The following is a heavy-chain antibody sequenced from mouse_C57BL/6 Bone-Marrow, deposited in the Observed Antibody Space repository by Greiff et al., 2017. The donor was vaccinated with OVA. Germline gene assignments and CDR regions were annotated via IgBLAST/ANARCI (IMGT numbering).Heavy chain of an antibody. J-gene: IGHJ2*01. CDR2: IHPNSGST. Sequence: QVQLKQPGAELVKPEASVKLSCKASGYTFTSYWMHWVKQRPGQGLEWIGMIHPNSGSTNYNEKFKSKATLTVDKSSSTAYMQLSSLTSEDSAVYYCALGWLLRFDYWGQGTTLTVSS. D-gene: IGHD2-3*01. CDR3: ALGWLLRFDY. CDR1: GYTFTSYW. V-gene: IGHV1-64*01.